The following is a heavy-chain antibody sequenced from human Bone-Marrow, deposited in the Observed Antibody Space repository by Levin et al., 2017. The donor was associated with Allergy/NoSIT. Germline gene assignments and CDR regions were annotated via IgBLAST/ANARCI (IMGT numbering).Heavy chain of an antibody. D-gene: IGHD3-10*01. J-gene: IGHJ5*02. CDR2: ISYDGSNK. CDR1: GFTFSSYG. CDR3: AKRRFGGMVRGAPEFDP. V-gene: IGHV3-30*18. Sequence: GGSLRLSCAASGFTFSSYGMHWVRQAPGKGLEWVAVISYDGSNKYYADSVKGRFTISRDNSKNTLYLQMNSLRAEDTAVYYCAKRRFGGMVRGAPEFDPWGQGTLVTVSS.